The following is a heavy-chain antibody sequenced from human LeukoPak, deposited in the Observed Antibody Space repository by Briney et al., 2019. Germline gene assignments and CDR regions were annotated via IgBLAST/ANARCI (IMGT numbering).Heavy chain of an antibody. Sequence: ASVKVSCKVSGYTLTELSMHWVRQAPGKGLEWMGGFDPEDGETIYAQKLQGRVTMTEDTSTDTAYMELSSLRSEDTAVYYCATRRAIFGVVIPLDYWGQGTLVTVSS. CDR3: ATRRAIFGVVIPLDY. CDR1: GYTLTELS. CDR2: FDPEDGET. D-gene: IGHD3-3*01. J-gene: IGHJ4*02. V-gene: IGHV1-24*01.